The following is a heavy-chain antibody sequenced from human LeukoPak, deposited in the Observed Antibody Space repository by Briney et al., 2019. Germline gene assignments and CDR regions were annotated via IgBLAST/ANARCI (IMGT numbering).Heavy chain of an antibody. Sequence: GGSLRLSCAASGFTFSSYGMNWVRQAPGKGLEWVSTISGSAYNTYYADSVKGRFTISRDNSKNTLYLQMNSLRAGDTAVYYCAKSDDSSGYWGGYFDYWGQGTLVTVSS. CDR2: ISGSAYNT. J-gene: IGHJ4*02. D-gene: IGHD3-22*01. CDR3: AKSDDSSGYWGGYFDY. CDR1: GFTFSSYG. V-gene: IGHV3-23*01.